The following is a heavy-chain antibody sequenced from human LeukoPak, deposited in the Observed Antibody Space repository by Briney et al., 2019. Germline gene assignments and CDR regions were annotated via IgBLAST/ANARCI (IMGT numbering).Heavy chain of an antibody. CDR1: GGSFSGYY. J-gene: IGHJ4*02. CDR2: IYYSGST. D-gene: IGHD2-21*01. V-gene: IGHV4-31*11. Sequence: PSGTLSLTCAVYGGSFSGYYWSWIRQHPGKGLEWIGYIYYSGSTYYNPSLKSRVTISVDTSKNQFSLKLSSVTAADTAVYYCAREIPYYFDYWGQGTLVTVSS. CDR3: AREIPYYFDY.